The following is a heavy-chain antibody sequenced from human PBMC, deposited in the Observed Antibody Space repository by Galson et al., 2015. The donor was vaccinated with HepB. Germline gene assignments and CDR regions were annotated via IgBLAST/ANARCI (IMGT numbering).Heavy chain of an antibody. J-gene: IGHJ3*02. CDR3: ARVGDSSGYFITSGGAFDI. D-gene: IGHD3-22*01. Sequence: SVKVSCKASGYTFTSYAMHWVRQAPGQRLEWMGWINAGNGNTKYSQKFQGRVTITRDTSASTAYMELGSLRSEDTAVYYCARVGDSSGYFITSGGAFDIWGQGTMVTVSS. V-gene: IGHV1-3*01. CDR2: INAGNGNT. CDR1: GYTFTSYA.